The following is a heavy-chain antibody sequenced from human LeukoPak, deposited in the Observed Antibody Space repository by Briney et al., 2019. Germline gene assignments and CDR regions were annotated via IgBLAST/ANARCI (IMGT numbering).Heavy chain of an antibody. CDR3: ARGPRPRAPLPVVTRRAAFFDY. CDR1: GGTFSSYA. V-gene: IGHV1-8*02. Sequence: ASVKVSCKASGGTFSSYAISWVRQAPGQGLEWMGWMNPNSGNTGYAQKFQGRVTMTRNTSISTAYMELSSLRSEDTAVYYCARGPRPRAPLPVVTRRAAFFDYWGQGTLVTVSS. CDR2: MNPNSGNT. D-gene: IGHD2-21*02. J-gene: IGHJ4*02.